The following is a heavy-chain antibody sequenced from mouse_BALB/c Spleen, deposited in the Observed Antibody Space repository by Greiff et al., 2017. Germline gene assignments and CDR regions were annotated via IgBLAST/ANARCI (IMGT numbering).Heavy chain of an antibody. V-gene: IGHV1S81*02. CDR3: TRGGYY. J-gene: IGHJ4*01. Sequence: VQLQESGAELVKPGASVKLSCKASGYTFTSYYMYWVKQRPGQGLEWIGEINPSNGGTNFNEKFKSKATLTVDKSSSTAYMQLSSLTSEDSAVYYCTRGGYYWGQGTSVTVSS. CDR1: GYTFTSYY. CDR2: INPSNGGT.